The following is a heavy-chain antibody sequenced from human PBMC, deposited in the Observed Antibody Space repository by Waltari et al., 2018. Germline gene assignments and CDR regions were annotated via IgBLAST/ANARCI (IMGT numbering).Heavy chain of an antibody. V-gene: IGHV3-7*01. Sequence: EVQLVESGGGLVQPGGSLRLSCAAFGFTFSDYWMTWVRQAPGKGLEWVANIKKDGGEKYYVDSVKGRFTGSRDNAKNSLYLQMSSLRAEDTAVYYCARDRGYCGGDCYKNLDSWGQGTLVAVSS. CDR3: ARDRGYCGGDCYKNLDS. CDR2: IKKDGGEK. J-gene: IGHJ4*02. CDR1: GFTFSDYW. D-gene: IGHD2-21*01.